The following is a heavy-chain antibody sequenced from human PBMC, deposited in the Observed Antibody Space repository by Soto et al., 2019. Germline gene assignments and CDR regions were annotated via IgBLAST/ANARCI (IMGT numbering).Heavy chain of an antibody. D-gene: IGHD5-12*01. Sequence: QVQLVQSGAEVKKPGASVKVSCKASGYTFTSYGISWVRKAPGQGLVWMGWISAYNGNTNYAQKLQGRVTMTTDTSTSTDYMELRSLRSDDTAVYSCARDPRWLQLTFDYWGQGTLVTVSS. CDR3: ARDPRWLQLTFDY. CDR1: GYTFTSYG. J-gene: IGHJ4*02. V-gene: IGHV1-18*04. CDR2: ISAYNGNT.